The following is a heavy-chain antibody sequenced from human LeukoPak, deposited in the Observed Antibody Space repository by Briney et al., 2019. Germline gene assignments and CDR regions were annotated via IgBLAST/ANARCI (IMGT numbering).Heavy chain of an antibody. Sequence: GGSLRLSCAASGFTFNSYNMSWVRHAPGKGLEWVSYISSSSSTIYYASSVKGRFTISRDSAKTSLFLQMNSLRDEDTAVYYCARAYSSSSGRDAFDSWGLGTLVTVSS. CDR2: ISSSSSTI. CDR1: GFTFNSYN. J-gene: IGHJ3*02. V-gene: IGHV3-48*02. D-gene: IGHD6-6*01. CDR3: ARAYSSSSGRDAFDS.